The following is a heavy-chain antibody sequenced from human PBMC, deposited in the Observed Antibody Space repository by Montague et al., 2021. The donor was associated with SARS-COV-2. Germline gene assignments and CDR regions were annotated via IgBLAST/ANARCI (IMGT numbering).Heavy chain of an antibody. V-gene: IGHV4-39*01. CDR3: ARHRNYGDHSLDNWFHP. J-gene: IGHJ5*02. D-gene: IGHD4-17*01. Sequence: SETLSLTCTVSGDSTSCPNCYWCRISQAPGKVLDWIGTIYNSGTTYYNPSLKSRLTISIDTSKNQFSLKLTSVTAADTAVYYCARHRNYGDHSLDNWFHPWGQGTLVTVSS. CDR2: IYNSGTT. CDR1: GDSTSCPNCY.